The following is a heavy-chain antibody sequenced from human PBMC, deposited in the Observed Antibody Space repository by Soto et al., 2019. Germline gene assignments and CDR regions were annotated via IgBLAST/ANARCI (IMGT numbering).Heavy chain of an antibody. J-gene: IGHJ5*02. CDR1: GGSISSGGYY. Sequence: PSETLSLTCTVSGGSISSGGYYWSWIRQHPGRGLEWIGYIYYSGSTYYNPSLKSRVTISVDTSKNQFSLKLSSVTAADTAVYYCAREAGDYDILTGYYLLNWFDPWGQGTLVTVSS. CDR2: IYYSGST. D-gene: IGHD3-9*01. CDR3: AREAGDYDILTGYYLLNWFDP. V-gene: IGHV4-31*03.